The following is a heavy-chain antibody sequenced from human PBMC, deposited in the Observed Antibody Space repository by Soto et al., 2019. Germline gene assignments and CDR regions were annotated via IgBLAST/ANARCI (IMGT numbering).Heavy chain of an antibody. J-gene: IGHJ4*02. V-gene: IGHV1-69*01. CDR2: IIPIFGTA. CDR1: GFTFSSYA. CDR3: ARVSYGGNSGSYDY. D-gene: IGHD4-17*01. Sequence: QVQLVESGGGVVQPGRSLRLSCAASGFTFSSYAISWVRQAPGQGLEWMGGIIPIFGTANYAQKFQGRVTITADESTSTAYMELSSLRSEDTAVYYCARVSYGGNSGSYDYWGQGTLVTVSS.